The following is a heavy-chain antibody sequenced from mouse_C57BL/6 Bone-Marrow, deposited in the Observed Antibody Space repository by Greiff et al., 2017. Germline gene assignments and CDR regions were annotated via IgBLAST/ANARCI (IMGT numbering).Heavy chain of an antibody. CDR1: GYTFTSYW. D-gene: IGHD2-1*01. Sequence: QVQLQQPGAELVKPGASVKLSCKASGYTFTSYWMQWVKQRPGQGLEWIGEIDPSDSYTNYNQKFKGKATLPVDTSSSTAYMQLSSLTSEDSAVYYCARYGRRYFDVWGTGTTVTVSS. J-gene: IGHJ1*03. V-gene: IGHV1-50*01. CDR3: ARYGRRYFDV. CDR2: IDPSDSYT.